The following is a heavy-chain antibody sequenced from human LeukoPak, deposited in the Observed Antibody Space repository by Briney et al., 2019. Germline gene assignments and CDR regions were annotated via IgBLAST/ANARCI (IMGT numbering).Heavy chain of an antibody. CDR3: ARDHNYAFAN. Sequence: GGSLRLSCTASGFPFIEYSMNWVRQAPGKGLEWISYIGLDSGNTKYADSVRGRFTISTDKAKNSLYLQMNSLRVEDTSVYYCARDHNYAFANWGQGTLVSVAS. D-gene: IGHD1-1*01. CDR2: IGLDSGNT. J-gene: IGHJ4*02. V-gene: IGHV3-48*01. CDR1: GFPFIEYS.